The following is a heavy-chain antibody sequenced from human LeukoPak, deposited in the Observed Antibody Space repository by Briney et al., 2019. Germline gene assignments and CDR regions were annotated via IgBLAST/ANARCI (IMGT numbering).Heavy chain of an antibody. CDR2: ISAYNGDT. CDR1: GYTFTNYG. J-gene: IGHJ6*03. D-gene: IGHD3-22*01. CDR3: ARLTYDTSVYYYYYFYMDV. V-gene: IGHV1-18*01. Sequence: ASVKVPCKASGYTFTNYGISWVRQAPGQGLEWMGWISAYNGDTNYAQKLQGRVTMTTDTSTSTAYMELRSLRSDDTAVYYCARLTYDTSVYYYYYFYMDVWGKGTTVTISS.